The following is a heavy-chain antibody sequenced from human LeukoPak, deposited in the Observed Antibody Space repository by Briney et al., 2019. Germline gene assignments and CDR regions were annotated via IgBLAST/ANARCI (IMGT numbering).Heavy chain of an antibody. Sequence: KSSETLSLTCTVSGGSISSSSYYWGWIRQPPGKGLEWIGTMYYSGITYYNPSLKSRVTTSVDTSKNQFTLKVSSVIAADTAVYYCARSNWDSNVGIDYWGQGILVIVSS. CDR2: MYYSGIT. CDR1: GGSISSSSYY. CDR3: ARSNWDSNVGIDY. J-gene: IGHJ4*02. D-gene: IGHD1-7*01. V-gene: IGHV4-39*01.